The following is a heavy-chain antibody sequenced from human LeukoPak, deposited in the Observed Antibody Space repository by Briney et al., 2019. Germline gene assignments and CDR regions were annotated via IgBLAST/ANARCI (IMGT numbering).Heavy chain of an antibody. CDR2: IRYDGSNK. Sequence: GGSLRLSCAASGFTFSSYGMHWVRQAPGKGLEWVAFIRYDGSNKYYADSVKGRFTISRDNSKNTLYLQMNSLRAEDTAVYYCARDRGAAVRGVIIDAFDIWGQGTMGTVSS. V-gene: IGHV3-30*02. J-gene: IGHJ3*02. D-gene: IGHD3-10*01. CDR3: ARDRGAAVRGVIIDAFDI. CDR1: GFTFSSYG.